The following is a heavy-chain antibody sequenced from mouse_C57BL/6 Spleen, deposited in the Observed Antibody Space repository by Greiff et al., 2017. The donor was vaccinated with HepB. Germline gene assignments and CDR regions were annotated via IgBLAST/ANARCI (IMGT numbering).Heavy chain of an antibody. V-gene: IGHV1-80*01. CDR3: ARGIYYGSYWYFDV. D-gene: IGHD1-1*01. CDR2: IYPGDGDT. Sequence: VQLQQSGAELVKPGASVKISCKASGYAFSSYWMNWVKQRPGKGLEWIGQIYPGDGDTNYNGKFKGKATLTADKSSSTAYMQLSSLTSEDSAVYFCARGIYYGSYWYFDVWGTGTTVTVSS. J-gene: IGHJ1*03. CDR1: GYAFSSYW.